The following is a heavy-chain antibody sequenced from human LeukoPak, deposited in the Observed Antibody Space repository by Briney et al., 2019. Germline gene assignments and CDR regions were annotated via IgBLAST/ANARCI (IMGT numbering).Heavy chain of an antibody. CDR1: GVSISSSY. D-gene: IGHD5-24*01. CDR3: ARRGVEMAPVRLDNWFDP. J-gene: IGHJ5*02. CDR2: ISYSGST. V-gene: IGHV4-59*08. Sequence: SETLSLTCTVSGVSISSSYWGWIRQPPGKGLEWIGYISYSGSTKYNPSLKSRVTLSVDTSKNQFSLKVNSVTAADTAVYYCARRGVEMAPVRLDNWFDPWGQGTLVTVSS.